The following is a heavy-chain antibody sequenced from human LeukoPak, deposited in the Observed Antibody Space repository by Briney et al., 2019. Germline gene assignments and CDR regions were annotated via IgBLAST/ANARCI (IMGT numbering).Heavy chain of an antibody. CDR3: ARDFRPDY. Sequence: AGGSLRLSCAASGFTFSSYAMDWVRQAPGKGLEWVAVISYDGSNKYYADSVKGRFTISRDNSKNTLYLQMNSLRAEDTAVYYCARDFRPDYWGQGTLVTVSS. CDR1: GFTFSSYA. CDR2: ISYDGSNK. J-gene: IGHJ4*02. V-gene: IGHV3-30*04.